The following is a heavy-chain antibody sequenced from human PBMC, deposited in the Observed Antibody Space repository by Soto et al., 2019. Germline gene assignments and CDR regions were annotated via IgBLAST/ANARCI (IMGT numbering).Heavy chain of an antibody. CDR1: GFTFSSYS. V-gene: IGHV3-21*05. D-gene: IGHD6-19*01. CDR3: AKDIVAGSGWYTFDS. J-gene: IGHJ4*02. Sequence: GGSLRLSCAASGFTFSSYSMIWVRQAPGKGLEWVSYISDTSSDIYYADSVKGRFTISRDNAMDTLYLQMNTLRAEDTAVYYCAKDIVAGSGWYTFDSLGQGTPVTVSS. CDR2: ISDTSSDI.